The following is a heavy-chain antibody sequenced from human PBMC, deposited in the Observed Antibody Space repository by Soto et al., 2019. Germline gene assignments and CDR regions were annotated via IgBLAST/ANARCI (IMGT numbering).Heavy chain of an antibody. CDR2: ITSGSTSA. CDR3: AREYYYTMDV. V-gene: IGHV3-11*05. J-gene: IGHJ6*01. Sequence: QVQLVESGGGLVKPGGSLSLSCEASGFTFSTYYMSRIRQAPGKGLEWGSTITSGSTSASYADSVKGRFTISRDDAKNSLYLPMNSMRAQDMALYYCAREYYYTMDVWGRGTTVTVSS. CDR1: GFTFSTYY. D-gene: IGHD5-12*01.